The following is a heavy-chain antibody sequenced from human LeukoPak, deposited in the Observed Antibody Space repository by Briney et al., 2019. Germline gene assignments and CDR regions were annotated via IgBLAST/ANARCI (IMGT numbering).Heavy chain of an antibody. J-gene: IGHJ3*02. CDR3: ARSASVITFGGVIVIGAFDI. CDR2: ISSSGSTI. Sequence: GGSLRLSCAASGFTFSSYEMNWVRQAPGKGLEWVSYISSSGSTIYYADSVKGRFTISRDNAKNSLYLQMNSLRAEDTAVYYCARSASVITFGGVIVIGAFDIRGQGTMVTVSS. V-gene: IGHV3-48*03. CDR1: GFTFSSYE. D-gene: IGHD3-16*02.